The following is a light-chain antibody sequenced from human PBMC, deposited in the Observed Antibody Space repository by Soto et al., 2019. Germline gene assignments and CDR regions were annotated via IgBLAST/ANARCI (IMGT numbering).Light chain of an antibody. CDR2: WAS. CDR1: QSVLYSSNNKNY. Sequence: DIVMTRSPDSLAVSLGERATINCKSSQSVLYSSNNKNYLAWYQQKPGQSPKLLIYWASTRESGVPDRFSGSGSGTDFSLTISSLQAEDVAVYYCQQYYSTPITFGQGTRLEIK. J-gene: IGKJ5*01. CDR3: QQYYSTPIT. V-gene: IGKV4-1*01.